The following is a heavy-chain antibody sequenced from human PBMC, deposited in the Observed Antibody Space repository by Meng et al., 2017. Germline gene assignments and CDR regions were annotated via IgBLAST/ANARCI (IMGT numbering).Heavy chain of an antibody. J-gene: IGHJ4*02. CDR2: INHSGST. CDR3: ARGAVVVVAATLFDY. V-gene: IGHV4-34*01. CDR1: GGSFSGYY. D-gene: IGHD2-15*01. Sequence: ESLKISCAVYGGSFSGYYWSWIRQPPGKGLEWIGEINHSGSTNYNPSLKSRVTISVDTSKNQFSLKLSSVTAADTAVYYCARGAVVVVAATLFDYWGQGTLVTVSS.